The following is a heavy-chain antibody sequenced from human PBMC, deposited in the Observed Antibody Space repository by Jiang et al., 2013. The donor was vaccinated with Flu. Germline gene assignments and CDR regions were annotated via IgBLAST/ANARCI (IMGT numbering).Heavy chain of an antibody. CDR3: ARRGGHCSSTSCYHYLDY. D-gene: IGHD2-2*01. V-gene: IGHV5-51*01. Sequence: GWVRQMPGKGLEWMGIIYPGDSDTRYSPSFQGQVTISADKSISTAYLQWSSLKASDTAMYYCARRGGHCSSTSCYHYLDYWGQGTLVTVSS. CDR2: IYPGDSDT. J-gene: IGHJ4*02.